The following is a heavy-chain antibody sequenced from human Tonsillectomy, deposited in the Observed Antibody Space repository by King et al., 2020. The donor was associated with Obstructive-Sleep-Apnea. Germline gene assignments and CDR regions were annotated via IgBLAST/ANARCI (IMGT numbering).Heavy chain of an antibody. D-gene: IGHD3-22*01. CDR3: ASASGYWGAFDI. V-gene: IGHV3-7*03. Sequence: VQLVESGGGLVQPGGSLRLSCAASGFTFSSYWMSWVRQAPGKGLEGVANIKQDGSEKYYVDSVKGRFTISRDNAKNSLYLQMNSLRAVDTAVYYCASASGYWGAFDIWGQGTMVTVSS. J-gene: IGHJ3*02. CDR1: GFTFSSYW. CDR2: IKQDGSEK.